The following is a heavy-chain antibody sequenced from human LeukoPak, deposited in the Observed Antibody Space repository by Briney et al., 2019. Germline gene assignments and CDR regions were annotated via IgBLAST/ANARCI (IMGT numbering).Heavy chain of an antibody. CDR3: ARPRHDSSIVGFDP. V-gene: IGHV4-59*01. CDR2: IYSSGST. J-gene: IGHJ5*02. D-gene: IGHD4-11*01. CDR1: SGSISSYY. Sequence: PSETLSLTCTVSSGSISSYYWSWIRQPPGKGLEWIGYIYSSGSTNYNPSLKSRVTISVDTSKNQFSLKLSSVTAADTAVYYCARPRHDSSIVGFDPWGQGTLVTVSS.